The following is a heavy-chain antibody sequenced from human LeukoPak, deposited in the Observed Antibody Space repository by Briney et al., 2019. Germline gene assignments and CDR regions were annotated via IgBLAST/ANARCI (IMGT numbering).Heavy chain of an antibody. CDR1: GFTLTSYG. D-gene: IGHD3-9*01. CDR2: IRYDGSSK. J-gene: IGHJ4*02. V-gene: IGHV3-30*02. CDR3: ARDPTHYLRYGYFDY. Sequence: PGGSLRLSCAASGFTLTSYGMHWVRQAPGKGLEWVAFIRYDGSSKHYADSVKGRFTISRDNAKNSLYLRLNSLRVEDTAVYYCARDPTHYLRYGYFDYWGQGTLVTVSS.